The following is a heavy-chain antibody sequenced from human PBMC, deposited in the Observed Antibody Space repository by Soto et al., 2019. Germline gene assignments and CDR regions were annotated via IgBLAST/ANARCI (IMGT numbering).Heavy chain of an antibody. CDR2: IAQDGTEI. CDR3: ARWSNAMDV. CDR1: GFTFSSYY. Sequence: GGSLSLSCAASGFTFSSYYMTWVRQAPGKGLEWVAYIAQDGTEIYNVDSVKGRFTISRDNAKNSLYLQMNSLTAEDTALYYCARWSNAMDVWGQGPSVTVSS. V-gene: IGHV3-7*03. J-gene: IGHJ6*02. D-gene: IGHD2-15*01.